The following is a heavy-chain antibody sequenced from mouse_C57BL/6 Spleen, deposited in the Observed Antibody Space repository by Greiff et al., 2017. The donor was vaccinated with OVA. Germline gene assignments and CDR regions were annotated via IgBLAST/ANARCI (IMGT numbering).Heavy chain of an antibody. J-gene: IGHJ3*01. CDR2: IYPGDGDT. CDR3: ERHVYYYGSEDWFAY. CDR1: GYAFSSYW. V-gene: IGHV1-80*01. Sequence: QVQLQQSGAELVKPGASVKISCKASGYAFSSYWMNWVKQRPGKGLEWIGQIYPGDGDTNYNGKFKGKATLTADKSSSTAYMQLSSLTSEDSAVDYCERHVYYYGSEDWFAYWGQGTLVTVSA. D-gene: IGHD1-1*01.